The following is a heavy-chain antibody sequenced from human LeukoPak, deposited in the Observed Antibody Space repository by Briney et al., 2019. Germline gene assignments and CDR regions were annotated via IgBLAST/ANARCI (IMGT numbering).Heavy chain of an antibody. V-gene: IGHV3-11*01. J-gene: IGHJ4*02. CDR2: ISSSGSAI. CDR1: GFIFSDYY. D-gene: IGHD6-19*01. CDR3: ARVSIDSSGWYGGVWGSVYFDY. Sequence: GGSLRLSCAASGFIFSDYYMSWIRQAPGKGLEWVSYISSSGSAIYYADSVKGRFTISRDNAKNSLYLQMNSLRPEDTAVYYCARVSIDSSGWYGGVWGSVYFDYWGQGTLVTVSS.